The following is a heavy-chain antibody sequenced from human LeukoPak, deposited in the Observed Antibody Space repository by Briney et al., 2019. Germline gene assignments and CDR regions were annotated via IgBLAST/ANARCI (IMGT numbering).Heavy chain of an antibody. V-gene: IGHV3-48*04. CDR1: GFTFSTYR. CDR3: AKGDWGDY. J-gene: IGHJ4*02. D-gene: IGHD7-27*01. Sequence: PGGSLRLSCAASGFTFSTYRMNWVRQAPGKGLEWVSYITTSDSTIYYADSVKGRFTISKDNSNNTLYLQMNSLRADDTAVYYCAKGDWGDYWGQGTLVTVSS. CDR2: ITTSDSTI.